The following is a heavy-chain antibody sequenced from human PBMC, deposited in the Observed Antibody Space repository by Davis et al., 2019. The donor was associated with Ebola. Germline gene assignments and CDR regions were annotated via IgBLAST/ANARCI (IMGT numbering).Heavy chain of an antibody. Sequence: ASVKVSCKASGYIFTDYYMHWVRQATGQGLEWMGWMNPNSGNTGYAQKFQGRVTMTRNTSISTAYMELSSLRSEDTAVYYCARGLGYYDSSVADAFDIWGQGTMVTVSS. D-gene: IGHD3-22*01. V-gene: IGHV1-8*02. CDR2: MNPNSGNT. J-gene: IGHJ3*02. CDR1: GYIFTDYY. CDR3: ARGLGYYDSSVADAFDI.